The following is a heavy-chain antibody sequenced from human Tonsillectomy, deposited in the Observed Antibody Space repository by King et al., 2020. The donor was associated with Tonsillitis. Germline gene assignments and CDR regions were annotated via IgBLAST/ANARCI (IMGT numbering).Heavy chain of an antibody. CDR1: GGSISRYY. Sequence: VQLQESGPGLVKPSETLSLTCTVSGGSISRYYWSWIRQPPGKGLEGLVSIIYRGSANYNPSLKSRVPISVDTSKNQFSLKLRSVTAADTAVYYWARDWDFYDSSEGHAFDIWGQGTMVTVSS. CDR3: ARDWDFYDSSEGHAFDI. J-gene: IGHJ3*02. CDR2: IIYRGSA. D-gene: IGHD3-22*01. V-gene: IGHV4-59*01.